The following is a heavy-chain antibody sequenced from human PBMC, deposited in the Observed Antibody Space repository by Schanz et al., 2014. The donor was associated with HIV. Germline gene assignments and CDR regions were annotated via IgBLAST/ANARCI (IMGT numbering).Heavy chain of an antibody. V-gene: IGHV1-69*01. CDR2: IIPVFGTT. Sequence: QVQLVQSGAEVKKPGSSVKVSCKASGGTFSSYAFSWVRQAPGQGLEWMGGIIPVFGTTDYAQKFQGTVTITADESTSTAYMELSSLTSEDTAVYYCARGARDCTNGVCGGYYFDYWGQGTLVTVSS. CDR1: GGTFSSYA. J-gene: IGHJ4*02. CDR3: ARGARDCTNGVCGGYYFDY. D-gene: IGHD2-8*01.